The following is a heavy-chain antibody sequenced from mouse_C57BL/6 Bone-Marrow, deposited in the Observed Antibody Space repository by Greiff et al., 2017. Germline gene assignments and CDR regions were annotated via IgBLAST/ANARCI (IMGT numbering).Heavy chain of an antibody. D-gene: IGHD4-1*01. CDR3: ARHDPGTTGDY. Sequence: EVKLLESGGDLVKPGGSLKLSCAASGFTFSSYGMSWVRQTPDKRLEWVATISSGGSYTYSPDSVKGRFTISRDNAKNTLYLQMSSLKSEDTAMYYCARHDPGTTGDYWGQGTTRTVSS. V-gene: IGHV5-6*01. J-gene: IGHJ2*01. CDR2: ISSGGSYT. CDR1: GFTFSSYG.